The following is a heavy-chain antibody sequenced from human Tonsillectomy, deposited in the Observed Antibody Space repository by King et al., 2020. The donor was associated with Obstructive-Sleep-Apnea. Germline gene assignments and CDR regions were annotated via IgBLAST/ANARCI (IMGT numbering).Heavy chain of an antibody. CDR2: INNSGST. CDR3: AIRSSWDLSYFDY. CDR1: GGSFSGYY. J-gene: IGHJ4*02. D-gene: IGHD6-13*01. Sequence: VQLQQWGAGLLKPSETLSLTCAVYGGSFSGYYWSWIRQPPGKGLEWIGEINNSGSTNYNPALKSRVTISVDTSQNQFSLKLSSVTAADTAVYYCAIRSSWDLSYFDYWGQGTLVTVSS. V-gene: IGHV4-34*01.